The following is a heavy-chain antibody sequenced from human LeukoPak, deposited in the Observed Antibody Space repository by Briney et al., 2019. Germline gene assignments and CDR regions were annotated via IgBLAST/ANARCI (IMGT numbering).Heavy chain of an antibody. J-gene: IGHJ3*02. D-gene: IGHD6-13*01. V-gene: IGHV4-34*01. CDR1: GGSFSGYY. CDR3: ARGREQQTHDAFDI. CDR2: INHSGST. Sequence: SETLSLTCAVYGGSFSGYYWSWIRQPPGEGLEWIGEINHSGSTNYNPSLKSRVTMSVDTSKNQFSLKLSSVTAADTAVYYCARGREQQTHDAFDIWGQGTMVTVSS.